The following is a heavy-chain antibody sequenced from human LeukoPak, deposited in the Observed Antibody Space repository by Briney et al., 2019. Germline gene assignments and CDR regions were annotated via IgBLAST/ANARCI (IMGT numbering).Heavy chain of an antibody. CDR3: ARAGPYLLPPRPVDY. Sequence: GGSLRLSCAASGFTFSSYWMSWVRQAPGKGLEWVANINQDGSGEYYVDSVKGRFTISRDNAKNSLFLQMNSLRAEDTAIYYCARAGPYLLPPRPVDYWGQGTLVTVSS. V-gene: IGHV3-7*01. CDR2: INQDGSGE. CDR1: GFTFSSYW. J-gene: IGHJ4*02. D-gene: IGHD2-2*01.